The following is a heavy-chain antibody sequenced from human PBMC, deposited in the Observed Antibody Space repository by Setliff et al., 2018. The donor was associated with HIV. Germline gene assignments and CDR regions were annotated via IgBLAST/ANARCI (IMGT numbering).Heavy chain of an antibody. Sequence: SETLSLTCSVSGVSINRTYHYWGWIRQSPGKSLECIGSVSQSGRTYYNPSLKSRITISVDRSKNLFSLKLISVTAADQGVYYCARVPVPGANWFDPWGLGTLVTVSS. CDR2: VSQSGRT. CDR3: ARVPVPGANWFDP. V-gene: IGHV4-39*01. J-gene: IGHJ5*02. CDR1: GVSINRTYHY.